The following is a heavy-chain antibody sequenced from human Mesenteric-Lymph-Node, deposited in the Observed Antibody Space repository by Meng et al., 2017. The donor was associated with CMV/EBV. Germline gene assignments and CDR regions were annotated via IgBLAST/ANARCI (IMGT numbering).Heavy chain of an antibody. J-gene: IGHJ4*02. CDR1: GFTFSNYA. Sequence: SCAASGFTFSNYALHWVRQAPGKGLEWVAVIPSDGRSKYNADSVKGRFTISRDNSKNTLYLQMDSLSAEDTAVYYCARYSGWYALDYWGQGALVTVSS. V-gene: IGHV3-30*04. D-gene: IGHD6-19*01. CDR2: IPSDGRSK. CDR3: ARYSGWYALDY.